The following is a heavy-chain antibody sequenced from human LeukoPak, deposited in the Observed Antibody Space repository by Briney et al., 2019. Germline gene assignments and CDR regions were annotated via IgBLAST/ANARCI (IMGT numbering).Heavy chain of an antibody. V-gene: IGHV3-7*01. CDR3: ARDRSDGRHYYFYYYMDV. CDR1: GFTFSSYW. D-gene: IGHD5-24*01. CDR2: INQDGSEK. Sequence: PGGSLRLSCAASGFTFSSYWMTWVRQAPGKGLEWVASINQDGSEKFYVDSVKGRFTISRDNAKNSLYLQMNSLRAEDTAVYYCARDRSDGRHYYFYYYMDVWGKGTTVTVSS. J-gene: IGHJ6*03.